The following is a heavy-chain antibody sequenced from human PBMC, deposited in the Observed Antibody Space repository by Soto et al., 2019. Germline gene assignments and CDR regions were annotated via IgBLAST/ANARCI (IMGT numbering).Heavy chain of an antibody. V-gene: IGHV4-59*01. Sequence: QVQLQESGPGLVKPSETLSLTCTVSGGSIRDYFWTWIRQPPGKGLEWLGYIYYSGRTNYNPSLTSRVSISVDTSKNHFSLQLRSVTAADTAVYYCARVGGDDFGDSGGFDYWGQGTLVTVSS. CDR3: ARVGGDDFGDSGGFDY. D-gene: IGHD4-17*01. CDR1: GGSIRDYF. J-gene: IGHJ4*02. CDR2: IYYSGRT.